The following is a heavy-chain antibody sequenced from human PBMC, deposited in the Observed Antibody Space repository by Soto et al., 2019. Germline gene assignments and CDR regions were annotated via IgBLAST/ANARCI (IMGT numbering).Heavy chain of an antibody. Sequence: SETLSLTCAVHGGTFSDYYWSWIRQPPGKGLEWIGEINYSGRTNYNPSLKSRVTISVDTSKNQFSLKLSSVTAADTAVYYCARELGIAAAGARYYYYGMDVWGQGTTVTVAS. J-gene: IGHJ6*02. V-gene: IGHV4-34*01. D-gene: IGHD6-13*01. CDR3: ARELGIAAAGARYYYYGMDV. CDR1: GGTFSDYY. CDR2: INYSGRT.